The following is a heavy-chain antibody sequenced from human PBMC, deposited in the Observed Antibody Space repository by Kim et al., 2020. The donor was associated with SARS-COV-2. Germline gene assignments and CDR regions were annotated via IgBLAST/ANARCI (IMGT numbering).Heavy chain of an antibody. Sequence: GGSLRLSCAASGFTFSSYAMSWVRQAPGKGLEWVSAISGSGGSTYYADSVKGRFTISRDNSKNTLYLQMNSLRAEDTAVYYCAEVGDSGYDSSDYYDSSGYYGDGYWGQGTLVTVSS. CDR2: ISGSGGST. J-gene: IGHJ4*02. CDR1: GFTFSSYA. D-gene: IGHD3-22*01. V-gene: IGHV3-23*01. CDR3: AEVGDSGYDSSDYYDSSGYYGDGY.